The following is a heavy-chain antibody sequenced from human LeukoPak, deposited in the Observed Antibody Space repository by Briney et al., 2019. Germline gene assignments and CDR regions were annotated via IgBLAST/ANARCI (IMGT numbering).Heavy chain of an antibody. CDR1: VGSFSGNY. D-gene: IGHD2-15*01. J-gene: IGHJ5*02. CDR2: INHSGCT. V-gene: IGHV4-34*01. CDR3: ARGRGYCSGDTCYLHYRWSRFDP. Sequence: SETLSLTCAVYVGSFSGNYWNWIRQPPGKGREWVGEINHSGCTKYNPSLKSRVIVSVDTSKHEFSLKLTSVTAADTAVYYCARGRGYCSGDTCYLHYRWSRFDPWGQGTLVTVSS.